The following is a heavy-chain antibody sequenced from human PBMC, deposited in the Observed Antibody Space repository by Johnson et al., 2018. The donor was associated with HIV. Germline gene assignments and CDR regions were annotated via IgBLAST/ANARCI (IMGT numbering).Heavy chain of an antibody. CDR3: ARRDSGSLSFDI. Sequence: QVQVVESGGGVVQPGRSLRLSCAASGFSFTNYVMHWVRQAPGKGLAWVAVISYDGNNTYYADSVKGRVTISRDNSKNKLYLQMNSLRAGDTALYHCARRDSGSLSFDIWGQGTMVSVSS. V-gene: IGHV3-30*03. D-gene: IGHD1-26*01. CDR1: GFSFTNYV. J-gene: IGHJ3*02. CDR2: ISYDGNNT.